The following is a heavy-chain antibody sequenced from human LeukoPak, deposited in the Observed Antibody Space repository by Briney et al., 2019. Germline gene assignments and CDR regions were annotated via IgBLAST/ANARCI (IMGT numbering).Heavy chain of an antibody. CDR2: IYYSGST. Sequence: SETLSLTCTVSGGSIRGYYWSWIRQPPRKGLEWIGYIYYSGSTNYNPSLKSRDTISVDTSKNQFALKLSAVTAADTAVYYCARHEFDSGSLPYFDYWGQGILVTVSS. D-gene: IGHD3-10*01. CDR1: GGSIRGYY. CDR3: ARHEFDSGSLPYFDY. J-gene: IGHJ4*02. V-gene: IGHV4-59*08.